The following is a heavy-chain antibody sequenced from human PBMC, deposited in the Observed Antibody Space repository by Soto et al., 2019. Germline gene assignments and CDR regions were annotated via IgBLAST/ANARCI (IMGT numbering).Heavy chain of an antibody. CDR2: ISSSSSYI. V-gene: IGHV3-21*01. D-gene: IGHD2-15*01. CDR1: GFTFSSYS. J-gene: IGHJ4*02. Sequence: EVQLVESGGGLVKPGGSLRLSCAASGFTFSSYSMNWVRQAPGKGLEWVSSISSSSSYIYYADSVKGRFTISRDNAKNSLYLQMNSLRAEDTAVYYCARAALSGGYFDYGGQGTLVTVSS. CDR3: ARAALSGGYFDY.